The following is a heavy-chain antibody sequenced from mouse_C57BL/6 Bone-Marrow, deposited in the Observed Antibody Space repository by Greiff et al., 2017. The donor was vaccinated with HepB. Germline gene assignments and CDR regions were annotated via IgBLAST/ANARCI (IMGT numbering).Heavy chain of an antibody. CDR2: IHPNSGST. V-gene: IGHV1-64*01. CDR1: GYTFTSYW. CDR3: ARGGGNYRYYAMDY. J-gene: IGHJ4*01. D-gene: IGHD2-1*01. Sequence: QVQLQQPGAELVKPGASVKLSCKASGYTFTSYWMHWVKQRPGQGLEWIGMIHPNSGSTNYNEKFKSKATLTVDKSSSTAYMQLSSLTSEDSAVYYCARGGGNYRYYAMDYWGQGTTVTVSS.